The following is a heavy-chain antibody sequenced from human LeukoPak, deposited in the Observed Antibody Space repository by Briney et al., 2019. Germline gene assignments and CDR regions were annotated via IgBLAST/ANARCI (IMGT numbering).Heavy chain of an antibody. Sequence: GGSLRLSCTASGFTFGHYAMSWVRQAPGKGLVWVSRINSDGSSTTYADSVKGRFTISRDNAKNTVYLQMNSLRAEDTAVYYCARRGAVAGTFDYWGQGTLVTVSS. CDR1: GFTFGHYA. V-gene: IGHV3-74*01. CDR2: INSDGSST. J-gene: IGHJ4*02. D-gene: IGHD6-19*01. CDR3: ARRGAVAGTFDY.